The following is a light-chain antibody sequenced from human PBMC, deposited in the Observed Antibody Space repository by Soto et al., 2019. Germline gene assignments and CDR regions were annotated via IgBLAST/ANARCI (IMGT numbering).Light chain of an antibody. Sequence: DIQMTQSPSILSASVGDRVSITCRASQSISSWLAWYQQKPGKAPKLLIYKASSLESGVPSRFSGSGSGTEFTLTISSLQPDDFATYYCQQYNSYPWTFGQGTKVDNK. CDR1: QSISSW. V-gene: IGKV1-5*03. CDR2: KAS. CDR3: QQYNSYPWT. J-gene: IGKJ1*01.